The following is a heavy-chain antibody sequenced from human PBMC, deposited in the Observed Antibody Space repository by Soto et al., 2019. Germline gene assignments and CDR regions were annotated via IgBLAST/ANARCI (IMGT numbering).Heavy chain of an antibody. D-gene: IGHD3-10*01. V-gene: IGHV1-18*01. J-gene: IGHJ5*02. Sequence: ASVKVSCKASGYTFTSYGISWVRQAPGQGIEWMGWISGYTGNTNYAQKVQGRVTLTTDTSTSTAYMELTSLTPDDTAVYYCARDERGSGSYFGRLNWLDPWGQGTLVTVSS. CDR1: GYTFTSYG. CDR3: ARDERGSGSYFGRLNWLDP. CDR2: ISGYTGNT.